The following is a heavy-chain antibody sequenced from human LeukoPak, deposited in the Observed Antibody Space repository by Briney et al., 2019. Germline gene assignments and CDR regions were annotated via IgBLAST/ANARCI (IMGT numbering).Heavy chain of an antibody. Sequence: GGSLRLSCAASGFAFSSYEMNWVRQALGKGLEWVSYISSSGSTIYYADSVKGRFTISKDNSRNTLYLQMNSLRAEDTALYYCARSIPYWYFDLWGRGTLVTVSS. CDR3: ARSIPYWYFDL. CDR1: GFAFSSYE. CDR2: ISSSGSTI. D-gene: IGHD2-21*01. V-gene: IGHV3-48*03. J-gene: IGHJ2*01.